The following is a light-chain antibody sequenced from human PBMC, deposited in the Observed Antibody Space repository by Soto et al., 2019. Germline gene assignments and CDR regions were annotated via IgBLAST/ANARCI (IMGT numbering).Light chain of an antibody. CDR2: RAS. V-gene: IGKV1-5*03. CDR3: QQYYSYPWT. Sequence: DIQMTQSPSTLSASVGDRVTITCRASQSISTWLAWYQQKPGKAPKLLIYRASSLQSGVPSRFSGSGSGTEFTLTISSLQPDDFATYYCQQYYSYPWTFGQGPKVEIK. CDR1: QSISTW. J-gene: IGKJ1*01.